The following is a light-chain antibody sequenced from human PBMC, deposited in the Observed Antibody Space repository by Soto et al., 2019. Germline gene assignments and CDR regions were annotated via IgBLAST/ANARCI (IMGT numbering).Light chain of an antibody. CDR3: QQYHNWPPQYT. V-gene: IGKV3-15*01. CDR1: QTVASN. J-gene: IGKJ2*01. Sequence: EIVMTQSPASLSVSPGAGATLSCRASQTVASNLAWYQQKPGQGPRLLIHGASTRAAGVPVRFSGSGSGTDFTLPISSLQSEDFAVYYCQQYHNWPPQYTFGQGTKLQIK. CDR2: GAS.